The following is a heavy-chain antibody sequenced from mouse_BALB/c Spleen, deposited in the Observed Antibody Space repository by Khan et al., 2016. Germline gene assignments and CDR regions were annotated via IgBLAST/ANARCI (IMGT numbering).Heavy chain of an antibody. V-gene: IGHV1-9*01. CDR3: ARNWAVDY. D-gene: IGHD4-1*01. J-gene: IGHJ2*01. CDR1: GYTFSSYW. CDR2: ILPGSGST. Sequence: QVQLKESGAELMKPGASVKISCRAAGYTFSSYWIEWIKQRPGHGLEWIGQILPGSGSTHYNENFKGKATFTADTSSNTVYMQLSSLTSEESAVYSCARNWAVDYWGQGTTLAVSS.